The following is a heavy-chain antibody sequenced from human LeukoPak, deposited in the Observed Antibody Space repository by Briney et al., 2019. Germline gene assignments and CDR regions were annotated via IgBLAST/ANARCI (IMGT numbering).Heavy chain of an antibody. CDR3: AREYCSSTSCYNPYYYYGMDV. Sequence: GRSLRLSCAASGFTFSSYGMHWVRQAPGKGLEWVAVIWYDGSNKYYADSVKGRFTISRDNSKNTLYLQMNSLRAEDTAVYYCAREYCSSTSCYNPYYYYGMDVWGQGTTVTVSS. V-gene: IGHV3-33*01. D-gene: IGHD2-2*02. CDR2: IWYDGSNK. CDR1: GFTFSSYG. J-gene: IGHJ6*02.